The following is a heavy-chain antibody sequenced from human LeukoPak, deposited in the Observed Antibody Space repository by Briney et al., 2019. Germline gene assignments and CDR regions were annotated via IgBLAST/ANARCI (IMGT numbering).Heavy chain of an antibody. CDR3: AKGESPYDYVWGSYRPFDY. CDR1: GFTFSTYS. J-gene: IGHJ4*02. V-gene: IGHV3-23*01. CDR2: ISGSGGST. Sequence: GGSLRLSCAASGFTFSTYSMNWVRQAPGKGLEWVSAISGSGGSTYYADSVKGRFTISRDNSKNTLYLQMNSLRAEDTAVYYCAKGESPYDYVWGSYRPFDYWGQGTLVTVSS. D-gene: IGHD3-16*02.